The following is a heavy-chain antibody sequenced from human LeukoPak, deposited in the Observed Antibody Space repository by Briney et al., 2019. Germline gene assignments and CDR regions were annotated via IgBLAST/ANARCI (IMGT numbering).Heavy chain of an antibody. Sequence: PGGSLRLSCAASGFSFSSYAMSWVRLAPGKGLEWVSGIRGSGGNAYYADSVKGRFTISRDNSKNTLYLQMNSLRAEDTAVYYCAKAAYGPLYYFDYWGQGTLVTVSS. CDR3: AKAAYGPLYYFDY. V-gene: IGHV3-23*01. CDR1: GFSFSSYA. D-gene: IGHD3-10*01. CDR2: IRGSGGNA. J-gene: IGHJ4*02.